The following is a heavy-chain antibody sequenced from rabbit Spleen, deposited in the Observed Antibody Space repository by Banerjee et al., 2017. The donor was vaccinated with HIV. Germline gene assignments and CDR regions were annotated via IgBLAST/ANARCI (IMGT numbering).Heavy chain of an antibody. J-gene: IGHJ2*01. V-gene: IGHV1S40*01. CDR2: INAVTGKA. CDR1: GFSFSNKAV. Sequence: QSLEESGGGLVKPGASLTLTCKASGFSFSNKAVMCWVRQAPGKGLEWIACINAVTGKAVYATWAKGRFTFSKTSSTTVTLQLTSLTAADTATYFCAGRDSSSGGYAFDPWGPGTLVTVS. D-gene: IGHD1-1*01. CDR3: AGRDSSSGGYAFDP.